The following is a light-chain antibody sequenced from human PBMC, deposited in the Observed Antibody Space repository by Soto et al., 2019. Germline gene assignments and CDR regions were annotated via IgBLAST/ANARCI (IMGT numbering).Light chain of an antibody. CDR3: SPYTSSRPVV. CDR1: SSDVGSYNR. Sequence: QSVLTQPPTVSGSPGQSVTISCTGTSSDVGSYNRVSWYQQPPGTAPKLMIYEVSNRPSGVPDRFSGSKSGNTASLTISGLPPGDGADYYFSPYTSSRPVVFRGRTKLTVL. CDR2: EVS. J-gene: IGLJ2*01. V-gene: IGLV2-18*02.